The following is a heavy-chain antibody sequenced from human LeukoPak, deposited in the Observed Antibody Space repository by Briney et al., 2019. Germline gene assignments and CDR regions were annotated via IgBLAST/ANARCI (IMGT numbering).Heavy chain of an antibody. CDR2: IHYSGST. V-gene: IGHV4-59*08. J-gene: IGHJ4*02. D-gene: IGHD4-11*01. CDR3: ARQDNDYPYYFDY. Sequence: SGTLSLTCTVSGGSISGFYWSWLRQPPGKGLEWIGYIHYSGSTNYNPSLKSRVTISVDTSKNQFSLKLNSVTAADTAVYYCARQDNDYPYYFDYWGQGTLVTVSS. CDR1: GGSISGFY.